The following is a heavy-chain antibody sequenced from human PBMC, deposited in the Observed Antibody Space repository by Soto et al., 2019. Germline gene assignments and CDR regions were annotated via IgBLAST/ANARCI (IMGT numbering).Heavy chain of an antibody. D-gene: IGHD1-26*01. CDR3: ANSSSGAHYYGMDV. V-gene: IGHV3-23*01. CDR1: GFTFSSYA. Sequence: EVQLLESGGGLVQPGGSLRLSCAASGFTFSSYAMNWVRQAPGRGLEWVAGISASGGDTSYADSAKGRFTISRDTSKDTLYLQMISLRAEDTAVYYCANSSSGAHYYGMDVWGQGTTVTVFS. CDR2: ISASGGDT. J-gene: IGHJ6*02.